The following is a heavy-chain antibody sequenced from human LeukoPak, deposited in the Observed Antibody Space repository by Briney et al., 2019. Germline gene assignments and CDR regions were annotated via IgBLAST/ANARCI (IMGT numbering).Heavy chain of an antibody. V-gene: IGHV3-48*01. CDR3: ARGPTGAFDI. J-gene: IGHJ3*02. CDR1: GFTFSPYS. D-gene: IGHD3-10*01. Sequence: GGSLRLSCVVSGFTFSPYSMNWVRQAPGKGLEWVSYISSSSRTIYYADSVKGRFTISRDNAKNSLYLQMNSLRAEDTAVYYCARGPTGAFDIWGQGTMVTVSP. CDR2: ISSSSRTI.